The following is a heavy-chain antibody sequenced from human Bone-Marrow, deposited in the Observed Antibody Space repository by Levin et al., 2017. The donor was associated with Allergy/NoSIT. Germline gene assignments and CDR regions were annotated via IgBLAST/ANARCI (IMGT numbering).Heavy chain of an antibody. J-gene: IGHJ6*02. V-gene: IGHV3-49*04. D-gene: IGHD1-1*01. CDR3: TRGGDKVQLERHYYYDGMDV. CDR2: IRSKAYGGTT. CDR1: GFTFGDYA. Sequence: PGGSLRLSCTASGFTFGDYAMSWVRQAPGKGLEWVGFIRSKAYGGTTEYAASVKGRFTISRDDSKSIAYLQMNSLKTEDTAVYYCTRGGDKVQLERHYYYDGMDVWGQGTTVTVSS.